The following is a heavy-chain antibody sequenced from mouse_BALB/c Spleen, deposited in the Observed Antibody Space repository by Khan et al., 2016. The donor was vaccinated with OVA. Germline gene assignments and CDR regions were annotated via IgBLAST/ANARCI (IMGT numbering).Heavy chain of an antibody. J-gene: IGHJ3*01. V-gene: IGHV14-1*02. CDR3: TRDGYSPWFVY. CDR2: IDPENGNT. CDR1: GFNIKDYY. D-gene: IGHD2-3*01. Sequence: VQLKQSGAELVRPGALVKLSCKASGFNIKDYYIHWVKQRPEQGLEWIGWIDPENGNTIYDPKFQGKATITADPSSNTAYLQLSSLKSEDTAVYYCTRDGYSPWFVYWGQGTLVTVSA.